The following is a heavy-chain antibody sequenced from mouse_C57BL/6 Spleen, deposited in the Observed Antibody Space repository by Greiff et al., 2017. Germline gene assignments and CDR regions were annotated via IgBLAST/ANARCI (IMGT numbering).Heavy chain of an antibody. CDR1: GYAFSSSW. D-gene: IGHD2-5*01. V-gene: IGHV1-82*01. Sequence: VKLQESGPELVKPGASVKISCKASGYAFSSSWMNWVKQRPGKGLEWIGRIYPGDGDTNYNGKFKGKATLTADKSSSTAYMQLSSLTSEDSAVYFCARFFYSNDYAMDYWGQGTSVTVSS. CDR3: ARFFYSNDYAMDY. J-gene: IGHJ4*01. CDR2: IYPGDGDT.